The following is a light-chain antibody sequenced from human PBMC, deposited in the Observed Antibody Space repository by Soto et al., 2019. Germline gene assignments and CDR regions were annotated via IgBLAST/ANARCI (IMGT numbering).Light chain of an antibody. Sequence: EIVLTQSPGTLSLSPGERATLSCRASQSVSSSYLAWYQQKPGQAPRLLIYGASSRATGIPDRFSGSGSGTDFPLTISRLEPEDFAGYYCQQYGSSPGWTFGQGTKVEIK. CDR3: QQYGSSPGWT. CDR2: GAS. V-gene: IGKV3-20*01. J-gene: IGKJ1*01. CDR1: QSVSSSY.